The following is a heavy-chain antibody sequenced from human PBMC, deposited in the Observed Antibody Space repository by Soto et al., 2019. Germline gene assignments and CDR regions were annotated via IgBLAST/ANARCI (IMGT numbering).Heavy chain of an antibody. V-gene: IGHV1-69*01. CDR3: ARTHITIFGGGNWFDP. J-gene: IGHJ5*02. D-gene: IGHD3-3*01. CDR1: GGTFSSYA. CDR2: IIPIFGTA. Sequence: QVQLVQSGAEVKKPGSSVKVSCKASGGTFSSYAISWVRQAPGQVLEWMGGIIPIFGTANYAQKFQGRVTITADESTITAYMELSSLRCEDTAVYYCARTHITIFGGGNWFDPWGQGTLVTVSS.